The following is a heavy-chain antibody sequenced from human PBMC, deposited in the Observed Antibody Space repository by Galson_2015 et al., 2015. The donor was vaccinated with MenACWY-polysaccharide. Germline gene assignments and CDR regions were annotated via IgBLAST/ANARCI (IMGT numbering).Heavy chain of an antibody. CDR1: GFTFNDFW. V-gene: IGHV3-7*01. CDR3: ARDGGRTIGTTQRGY. J-gene: IGHJ4*02. D-gene: IGHD1-1*01. Sequence: SLRLSCAASGFTFNDFWLSWVRQAPGKGLEWVANINQYGIEKYYVDSVKGRFTISRDNAKNSLYLQMNSLRAEDTAVYYCARDGGRTIGTTQRGYWGQGTLVTVSS. CDR2: INQYGIEK.